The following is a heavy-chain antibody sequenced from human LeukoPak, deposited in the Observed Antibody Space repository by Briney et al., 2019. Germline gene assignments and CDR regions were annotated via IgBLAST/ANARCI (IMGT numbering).Heavy chain of an antibody. Sequence: HGSSVKVSCKASGGTFSSYTISWVRQAPGQGLEWMGRIFPILGIANYAQKFQGRVTITADKSTSTAYMELSSLRSEDTAVYYCARSNYYDNWFDPWGQGTLVTVSS. J-gene: IGHJ5*02. CDR1: GGTFSSYT. D-gene: IGHD3-22*01. CDR2: IFPILGIA. V-gene: IGHV1-69*02. CDR3: ARSNYYDNWFDP.